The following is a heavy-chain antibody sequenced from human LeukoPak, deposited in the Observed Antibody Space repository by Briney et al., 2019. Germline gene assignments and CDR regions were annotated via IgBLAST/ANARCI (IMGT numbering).Heavy chain of an antibody. D-gene: IGHD3-3*01. Sequence: SETLSLTCTVSGYSISSGYYWGWIRQPPGKGLEWIGTIYHSGRIYYNPSLKSRVTISVDTSKNQFSLKLSSVTAADTAVYYCAREVRFLEWFSLNFDYWGQGTLVTVSS. CDR1: GYSISSGYY. V-gene: IGHV4-38-2*02. J-gene: IGHJ4*02. CDR2: IYHSGRI. CDR3: AREVRFLEWFSLNFDY.